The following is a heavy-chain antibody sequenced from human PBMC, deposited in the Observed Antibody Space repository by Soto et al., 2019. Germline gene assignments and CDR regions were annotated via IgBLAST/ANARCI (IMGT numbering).Heavy chain of an antibody. V-gene: IGHV3-9*01. CDR1: GFTFEDYA. J-gene: IGHJ6*03. D-gene: IGHD4-17*01. CDR2: ITWNSGSI. CDR3: AKDKVTKGSYSYYMDV. Sequence: EVQLVESGGDLVQPGRSLRLSCAASGFTFEDYAMHWVRQAPGKGLEWVSGITWNSGSIDYAASVKGRFTISRDNARNSLYLQMNSLRREDTALYYCAKDKVTKGSYSYYMDVWGKGTTVTVSS.